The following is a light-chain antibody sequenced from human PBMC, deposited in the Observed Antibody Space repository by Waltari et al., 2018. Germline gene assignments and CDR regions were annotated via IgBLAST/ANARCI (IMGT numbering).Light chain of an antibody. CDR3: QQRSTWPLT. J-gene: IGKJ4*01. CDR1: QSVRSA. V-gene: IGKV3-11*01. Sequence: EVVLTQSPATLSLSPGERATLSCRASQSVRSALDWFQQKPGQAPRLLIYAASNRATGTPARFSGSGSGTDFTLTISSLEPEDFAAYYCQQRSTWPLTFGGGTKVEIK. CDR2: AAS.